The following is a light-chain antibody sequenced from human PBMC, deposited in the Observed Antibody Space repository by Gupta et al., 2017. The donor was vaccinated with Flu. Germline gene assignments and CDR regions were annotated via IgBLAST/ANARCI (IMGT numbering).Light chain of an antibody. Sequence: VAPAGTASISVRSSQSLLHSNGYNYLDWYVQKPGQSPQLLIYLASNRASGVPDRFIDRGSCTAFTLRIRTVEAQDVGVYYCRQTLQSRAAFGQGTKVEIK. V-gene: IGKV2-28*01. CDR1: QSLLHSNGYNY. CDR3: RQTLQSRAA. J-gene: IGKJ1*01. CDR2: LAS.